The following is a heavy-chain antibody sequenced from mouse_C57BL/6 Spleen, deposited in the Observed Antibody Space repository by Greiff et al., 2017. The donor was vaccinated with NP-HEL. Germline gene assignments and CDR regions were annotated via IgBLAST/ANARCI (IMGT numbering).Heavy chain of an antibody. J-gene: IGHJ4*01. CDR1: GFSLTSYA. CDR2: IWTGGGT. CDR3: ARNARALTGTSYYYAMDY. V-gene: IGHV2-9-1*01. Sequence: QVQLKESGPGLVAPSQSLSITCTVSGFSLTSYAISWVRQPPGKGLEWLGVIWTGGGTNYNSALKSRLSISKDNSKSQVFLKMNSLQTDDTARYYCARNARALTGTSYYYAMDYWGQGTSVTVSS. D-gene: IGHD4-1*01.